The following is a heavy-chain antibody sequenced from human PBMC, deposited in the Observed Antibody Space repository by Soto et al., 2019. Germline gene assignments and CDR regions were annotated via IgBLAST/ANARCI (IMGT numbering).Heavy chain of an antibody. CDR3: ARETGAPYYYGMDV. J-gene: IGHJ6*02. Sequence: PGESLKISCNASGYSFSNYWIGWVRQMPGKGLEWMGVIYPHDSDTKYSPSFQGQVTISVDKSLSTVYLQWSSLRASDTAMYFCARETGAPYYYGMDVWGQGTTVTVSS. V-gene: IGHV5-51*01. CDR2: IYPHDSDT. CDR1: GYSFSNYW. D-gene: IGHD3-10*01.